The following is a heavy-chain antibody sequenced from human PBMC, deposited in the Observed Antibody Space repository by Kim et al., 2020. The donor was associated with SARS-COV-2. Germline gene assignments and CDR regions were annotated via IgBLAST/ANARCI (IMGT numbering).Heavy chain of an antibody. CDR3: GAIGEPGIADTYYYYYGMDV. Sequence: GGSLRLSCAASGFTFSSYEMNWVRQAPGKGLEWVSYISSSGSTIYYADSVKGRFTISRDNAKNSLYLQMNSLRAEDTAVYYCGAIGEPGIADTYYYYYGMDVWGQGTTVTVSS. J-gene: IGHJ6*02. D-gene: IGHD6-13*01. V-gene: IGHV3-48*03. CDR1: GFTFSSYE. CDR2: ISSSGSTI.